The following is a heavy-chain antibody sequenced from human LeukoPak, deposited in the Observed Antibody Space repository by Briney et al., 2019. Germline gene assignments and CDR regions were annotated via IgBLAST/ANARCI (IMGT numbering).Heavy chain of an antibody. D-gene: IGHD3-16*01. CDR3: AIRRGSEDY. CDR1: GGSISSYY. CDR2: IKYSGST. Sequence: PSETLSLTCTVSGGSISSYYWSWIRHPPGKGLEWIGYIKYSGSTNYNPALKSRLTISVDTTKNQFSLKLSSVTAADTTVYYYAIRRGSEDYWGQGTLVTVSS. J-gene: IGHJ4*02. V-gene: IGHV4-59*01.